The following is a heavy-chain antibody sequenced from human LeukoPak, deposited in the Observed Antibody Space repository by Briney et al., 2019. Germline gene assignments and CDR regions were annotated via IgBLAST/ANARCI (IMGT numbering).Heavy chain of an antibody. CDR1: GGSINTYY. J-gene: IGHJ4*02. V-gene: IGHV4-59*08. Sequence: PSETLSLTCSVPGGSINTYYWTWIRLSPGKGLDWIGYIYYSGTTNYNPSLKSRVSMSVDTSRNQVSLRLSSVTAADTAVYYCARHGTISSESYFDYWGQGALVTVSS. D-gene: IGHD1-14*01. CDR2: IYYSGTT. CDR3: ARHGTISSESYFDY.